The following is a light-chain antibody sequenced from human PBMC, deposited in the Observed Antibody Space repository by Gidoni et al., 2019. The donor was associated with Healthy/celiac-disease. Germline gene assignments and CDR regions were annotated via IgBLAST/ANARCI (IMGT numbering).Light chain of an antibody. CDR1: PSVSSSY. J-gene: IGKJ5*01. Sequence: EIELTQSPGTLSLSPWERATLSCRASPSVSSSYLAWYQHKPGQAPRLHIYGASSKATGIPDRFSGSGSGTDFTLTIRRLEPVEFAVYYCQQYGSSPSSTFGQGTRLEIK. CDR2: GAS. V-gene: IGKV3-20*01. CDR3: QQYGSSPSST.